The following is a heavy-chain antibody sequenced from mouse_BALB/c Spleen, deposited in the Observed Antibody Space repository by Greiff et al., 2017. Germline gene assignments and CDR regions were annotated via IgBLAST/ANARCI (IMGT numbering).Heavy chain of an antibody. V-gene: IGHV5-9-4*01. CDR1: GFTFSSYA. Sequence: EVMLVESGGGLVKPGGSLKLSCAASGFTFSSYAMSWVRQSPEKRLEWVAEISSGGSYTYYPDTVTGRFTISRDNAKNTLYLEMSSLRSEDTAMYYCARDYYGSRYFDVWGAGTTVTVSS. D-gene: IGHD1-1*01. CDR2: ISSGGSYT. CDR3: ARDYYGSRYFDV. J-gene: IGHJ1*01.